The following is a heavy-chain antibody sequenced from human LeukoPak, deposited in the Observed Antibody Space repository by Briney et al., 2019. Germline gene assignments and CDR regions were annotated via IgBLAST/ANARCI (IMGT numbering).Heavy chain of an antibody. CDR3: AKDRSVTSHY. V-gene: IGHV3-21*04. Sequence: GGSLRLSCAASGFTFSSYSMNWVRQAPGKGLEWVSSISSSSSYIYYADSVKGRFTISRDNSKNTLYLQMNSLRAEDTAVYYCAKDRSVTSHYWGQGTLVTVSS. D-gene: IGHD4-17*01. CDR2: ISSSSSYI. J-gene: IGHJ4*02. CDR1: GFTFSSYS.